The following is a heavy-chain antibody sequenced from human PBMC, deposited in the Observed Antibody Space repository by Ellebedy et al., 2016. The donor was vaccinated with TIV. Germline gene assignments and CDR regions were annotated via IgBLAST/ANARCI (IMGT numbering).Heavy chain of an antibody. J-gene: IGHJ4*02. CDR1: GYSFTTYW. D-gene: IGHD5-18*01. Sequence: GESLKISCKGSGYSFTTYWIGWVRQMSGTGLEWMGIIYPGDSYTNYSPSFQGHVTISADKSISTAYLQWSSLKASDTAIYYCARHMNTAMTNDYWGQGTLVTVSS. CDR3: ARHMNTAMTNDY. CDR2: IYPGDSYT. V-gene: IGHV5-51*01.